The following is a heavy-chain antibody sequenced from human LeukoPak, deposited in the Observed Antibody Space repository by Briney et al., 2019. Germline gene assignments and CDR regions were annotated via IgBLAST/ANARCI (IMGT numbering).Heavy chain of an antibody. CDR1: GYTFTSYY. Sequence: ASVKVSCKASGYTFTSYYMHWVRQAPGHGLEWMGVINPSGGSTGYAQKFQARVTMTRDTSTSTVYMELSSLRSEDTAVYYCARGLVAAAALDYWGQGTLVTVSS. CDR3: ARGLVAAAALDY. D-gene: IGHD6-25*01. CDR2: INPSGGST. V-gene: IGHV1-46*01. J-gene: IGHJ4*02.